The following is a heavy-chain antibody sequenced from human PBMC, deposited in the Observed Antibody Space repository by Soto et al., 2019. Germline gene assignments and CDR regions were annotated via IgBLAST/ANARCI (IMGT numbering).Heavy chain of an antibody. D-gene: IGHD3-10*01. Sequence: SETLSLTCTVSGGSISSAGYYWSWIRQLPGKGLEWIGFIYYSGNAFYNPSLKSRVAISLDTSKNQFSLKLSSVTAADTAVYFCARGELWWDFWGQGTLVTVSS. J-gene: IGHJ4*02. V-gene: IGHV4-31*03. CDR3: ARGELWWDF. CDR2: IYYSGNA. CDR1: GGSISSAGYY.